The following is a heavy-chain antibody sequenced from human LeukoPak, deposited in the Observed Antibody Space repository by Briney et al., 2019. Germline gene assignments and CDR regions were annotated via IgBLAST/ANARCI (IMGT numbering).Heavy chain of an antibody. J-gene: IGHJ6*03. V-gene: IGHV3-7*01. D-gene: IGHD3-3*01. Sequence: GGSLRLSCAASGFTFSNAWMSWVRQAPGKGLEWVANIKQDGSEKYYVDSVKGRFTISRDNAKNTLYLQMNSLRAEDTAVYYCAREEGDYDFWSGYYYYYMDVWGKGTTVTVSS. CDR1: GFTFSNAW. CDR3: AREEGDYDFWSGYYYYYMDV. CDR2: IKQDGSEK.